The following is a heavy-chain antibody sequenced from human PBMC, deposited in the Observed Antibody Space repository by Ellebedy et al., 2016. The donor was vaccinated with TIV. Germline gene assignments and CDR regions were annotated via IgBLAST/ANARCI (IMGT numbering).Heavy chain of an antibody. D-gene: IGHD2-21*01. J-gene: IGHJ5*01. V-gene: IGHV3-30*18. Sequence: GESLKISCAASGFLFNQYGVHWVRQAPGKGLEWVAVIANDGRNKYYGDSVKGRFTISRDNSKNTLYLQMNSLKVEDTAVYYCANMAWGNEDYSVDSWGQGTLVTVSS. CDR3: ANMAWGNEDYSVDS. CDR2: IANDGRNK. CDR1: GFLFNQYG.